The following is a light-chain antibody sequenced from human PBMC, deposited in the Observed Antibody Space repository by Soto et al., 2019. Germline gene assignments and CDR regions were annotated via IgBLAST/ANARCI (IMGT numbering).Light chain of an antibody. Sequence: EIVLTQSPGTLSLSPGERATLSCRASQSVDSSFLAWYQQKPGQSPRLLLDATSSRGAGIPDRFSASGSGTDFTLTISRLETEDSALYYGHQYGRLPRTFGQGTQVEVK. CDR1: QSVDSSF. V-gene: IGKV3-20*01. CDR3: HQYGRLPRT. CDR2: ATS. J-gene: IGKJ1*01.